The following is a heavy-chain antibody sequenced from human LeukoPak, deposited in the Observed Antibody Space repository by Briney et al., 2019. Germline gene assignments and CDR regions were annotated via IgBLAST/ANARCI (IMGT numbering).Heavy chain of an antibody. CDR2: TWYDGSNK. Sequence: GGSLRLSCAASGFTFKNYGMHWVRQAPGKGLEWVAMTWYDGSNKYYADSVKGRFTISRDNSKNTVSLQMNNLRVEDTAIYYCAIGTSGVPNTLDPWGQGTLATDSS. CDR3: AIGTSGVPNTLDP. CDR1: GFTFKNYG. D-gene: IGHD2-2*01. V-gene: IGHV3-33*01. J-gene: IGHJ5*02.